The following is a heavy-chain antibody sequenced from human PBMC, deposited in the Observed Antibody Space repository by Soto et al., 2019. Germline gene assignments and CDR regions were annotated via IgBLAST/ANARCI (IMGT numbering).Heavy chain of an antibody. CDR1: GYTFTGYY. V-gene: IGHV1-2*04. D-gene: IGHD1-20*01. J-gene: IGHJ3*02. CDR3: ARDRSPGITGDAFDI. Sequence: ASVKVSCKASGYTFTGYYMHWVRQAPGQELEWMGWINPNSGGTNYAQKFQGWVTMTRDTSISTAYMELSRLRSDGTAVYYCARDRSPGITGDAFDIWGQGTMVTVSS. CDR2: INPNSGGT.